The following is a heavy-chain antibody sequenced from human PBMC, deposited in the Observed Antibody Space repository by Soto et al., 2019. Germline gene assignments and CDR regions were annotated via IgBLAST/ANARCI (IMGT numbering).Heavy chain of an antibody. J-gene: IGHJ4*02. Sequence: QVQLVQSGAEVKKPGASVKVSCKVSGYTFTNYGISWVRQTPGQGLEWMGWLSAYNGNTNYAQKLQGRVTMTTDTSTSTAYMELTSLRSDDTAVYYCARLGVHYYDGSGFKIYFDYWGQGTLVTISS. D-gene: IGHD3-22*01. CDR1: GYTFTNYG. CDR3: ARLGVHYYDGSGFKIYFDY. V-gene: IGHV1-18*01. CDR2: LSAYNGNT.